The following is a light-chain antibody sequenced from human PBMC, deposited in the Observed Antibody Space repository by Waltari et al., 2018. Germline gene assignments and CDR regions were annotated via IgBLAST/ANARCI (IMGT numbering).Light chain of an antibody. J-gene: IGKJ1*01. CDR2: AVS. Sequence: DIQITQSPSSLSASVVDRVTITCRASERIGTYLNWYQQKPGKAPNLLIYAVSNLPSAVPSRFSASGSERDFSLTISSLQPEDSATYYCQQSYAIPLAFGQGTKVEIK. CDR1: ERIGTY. V-gene: IGKV1-39*01. CDR3: QQSYAIPLA.